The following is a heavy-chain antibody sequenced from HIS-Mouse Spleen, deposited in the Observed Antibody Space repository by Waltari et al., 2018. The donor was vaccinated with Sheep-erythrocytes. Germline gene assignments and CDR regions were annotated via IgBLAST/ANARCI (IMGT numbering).Heavy chain of an antibody. CDR1: GGTFSSCA. J-gene: IGHJ4*02. V-gene: IGHV1-69*04. D-gene: IGHD5-18*01. Sequence: QVQLVQSGAEVKKPGSSVKVSCKASGGTFSSCAISWVRQAPGQGLEGMGRIIPILGIANYAQKFQGRVTITADKSTSTAYMELSSLRSEDTAVYYCARAGDTAMVNLDYWGQGTLVTVSS. CDR2: IIPILGIA. CDR3: ARAGDTAMVNLDY.